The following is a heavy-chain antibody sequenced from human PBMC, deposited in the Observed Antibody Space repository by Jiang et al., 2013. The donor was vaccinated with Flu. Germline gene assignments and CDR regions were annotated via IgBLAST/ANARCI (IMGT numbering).Heavy chain of an antibody. Sequence: SGGGVVQPGRSLRLSCAASGFTFSSYGMHWVRQAPGKGLEWVAVIWYDGSNKYYADSVKGRFTISRDNSKNTLYLQMNSLRAEDTAVYYCARPGRFGDGGIDYWGQGTLVTVSS. D-gene: IGHD3-10*01. CDR2: IWYDGSNK. CDR3: ARPGRFGDGGIDY. V-gene: IGHV3-33*01. J-gene: IGHJ4*02. CDR1: GFTFSSYG.